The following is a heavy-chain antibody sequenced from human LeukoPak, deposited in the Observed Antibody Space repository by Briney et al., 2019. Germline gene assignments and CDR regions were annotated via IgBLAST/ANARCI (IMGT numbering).Heavy chain of an antibody. V-gene: IGHV4-59*01. J-gene: IGHJ4*02. Sequence: PSETLSLTCTVSGAPFSNDYWSWVRQAPGKGLEWIGYIYHNGRTNYSPSLKSRITMSIDTSQNQFSLKLTSVTAAVTAVYYCARASEGIGYFDTWGRGSLVTVSS. CDR2: IYHNGRT. D-gene: IGHD3-3*01. CDR3: ARASEGIGYFDT. CDR1: GAPFSNDY.